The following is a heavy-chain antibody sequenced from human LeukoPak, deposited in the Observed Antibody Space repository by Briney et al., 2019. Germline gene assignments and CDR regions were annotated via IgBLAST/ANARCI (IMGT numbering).Heavy chain of an antibody. CDR3: ARLDFGDSGSEYFDY. J-gene: IGHJ4*02. CDR2: IYPGDSDT. V-gene: IGHV5-51*01. D-gene: IGHD4-17*01. Sequence: GESLKISCKASGYTFTSYWIAWVRQMPGKCLEWMGMIYPGDSDTRYSPSFQGQVTISADKSISSAYLQWSSLKASDTATYYCARLDFGDSGSEYFDYWGQGTLVTVSS. CDR1: GYTFTSYW.